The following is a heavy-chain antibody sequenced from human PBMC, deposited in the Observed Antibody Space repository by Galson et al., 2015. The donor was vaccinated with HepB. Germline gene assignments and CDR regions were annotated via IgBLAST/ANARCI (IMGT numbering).Heavy chain of an antibody. CDR3: AKGTYRYYYYYMDV. CDR2: ISWNSGSI. V-gene: IGHV3-9*01. D-gene: IGHD1-26*01. J-gene: IGHJ6*03. CDR1: GFTFDDYA. Sequence: SLRLSCAASGFTFDDYAMHWVRQAPGKGLEWVSGISWNSGSIGYADSVKGRFTISRDNAKNSLYLQMNSLRAEDTALYYCAKGTYRYYYYYMDVWGKGTTVTVSS.